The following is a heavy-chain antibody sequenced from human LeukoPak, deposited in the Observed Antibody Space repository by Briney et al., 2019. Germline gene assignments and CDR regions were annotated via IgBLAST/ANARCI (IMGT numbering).Heavy chain of an antibody. V-gene: IGHV4-61*02. D-gene: IGHD3-9*01. CDR2: IHNSGST. J-gene: IGHJ5*02. Sequence: SQTLSLTCTVSGGSISSRAYYWTWIRQPAGKGLEWIGRIHNSGSTYYNPSLKSRVTMSIDTSSNQFFLKLNSVTAADTAVYHCARDALTGSPNWFDPWGQGILVTVSS. CDR1: GGSISSRAYY. CDR3: ARDALTGSPNWFDP.